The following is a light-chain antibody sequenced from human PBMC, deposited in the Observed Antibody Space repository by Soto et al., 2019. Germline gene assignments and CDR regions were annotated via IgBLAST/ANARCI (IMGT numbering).Light chain of an antibody. Sequence: EIVLTQSPGTLSLSPGERATLSCRASQSVHNNYLAWYQQRLGQPPRLVISIASNRATGISDRFSGSGSGTDFILTISRLETEDAAAYYCLQYGALPLTFGGGTKVEI. V-gene: IGKV3-20*01. CDR1: QSVHNNY. J-gene: IGKJ4*01. CDR2: IAS. CDR3: LQYGALPLT.